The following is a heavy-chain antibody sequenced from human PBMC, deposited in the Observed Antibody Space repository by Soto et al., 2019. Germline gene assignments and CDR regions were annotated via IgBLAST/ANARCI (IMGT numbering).Heavy chain of an antibody. Sequence: SETLSLTCTVSGGSIGGSNYFWGWIRQSPGTGLEWLGTIYSSGSTYYNPSLKSRITMSLDTSKNQFSLNLGSVTAADTAVYYCTGPRFGVRVVYTMDVWGQGTTVTVSS. CDR2: IYSSGST. V-gene: IGHV4-39*01. D-gene: IGHD3-10*01. CDR3: TGPRFGVRVVYTMDV. J-gene: IGHJ6*02. CDR1: GGSIGGSNYF.